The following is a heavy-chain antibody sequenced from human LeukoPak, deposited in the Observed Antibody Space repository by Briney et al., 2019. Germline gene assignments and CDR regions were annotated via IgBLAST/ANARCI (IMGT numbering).Heavy chain of an antibody. CDR1: EFTFSSYG. J-gene: IGHJ4*02. CDR2: IWYDGSNK. Sequence: PGRSLRLSCAASEFTFSSYGMHWVRQAPGKGLEWVAVIWYDGSNKYYADSVKGRFTISRDNSKNTLYLQMNSLRAEDTAVYYCARNLKGGTYYFDYWGQGTLVTVSS. V-gene: IGHV3-33*01. D-gene: IGHD3-16*01. CDR3: ARNLKGGTYYFDY.